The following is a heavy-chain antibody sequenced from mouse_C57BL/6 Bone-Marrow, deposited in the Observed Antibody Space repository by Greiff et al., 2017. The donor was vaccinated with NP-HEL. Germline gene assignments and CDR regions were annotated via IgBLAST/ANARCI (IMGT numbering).Heavy chain of an antibody. D-gene: IGHD1-1*01. CDR3: ARGGGVVAFDY. Sequence: EVMLVESGGGLVQPGGSLSLSCAASGFTFTAYYMSWVRQPPGKALEWLGFIRNKANGYTTEYSASVKGPFTISRDNSQSILYLQMHALRAEDSATYYCARGGGVVAFDYWGQGTTLTVSS. V-gene: IGHV7-3*01. CDR1: GFTFTAYY. J-gene: IGHJ2*01. CDR2: IRNKANGYTT.